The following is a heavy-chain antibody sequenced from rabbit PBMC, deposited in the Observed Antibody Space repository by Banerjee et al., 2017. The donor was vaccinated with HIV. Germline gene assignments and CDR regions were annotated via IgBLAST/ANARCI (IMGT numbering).Heavy chain of an antibody. D-gene: IGHD4-2*01. V-gene: IGHV1S47*01. CDR2: IYTGDGST. CDR3: ARDSFGGSGACDL. J-gene: IGHJ3*01. Sequence: EWIGCIYTGDGSTYYASWAKGRFTISRSTSLNTVTLQMTSLTAADTATYFCARDSFGGSGACDLWGQGTLVTVS.